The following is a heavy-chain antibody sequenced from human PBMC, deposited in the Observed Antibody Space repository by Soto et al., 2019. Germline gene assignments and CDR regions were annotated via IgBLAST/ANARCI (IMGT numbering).Heavy chain of an antibody. V-gene: IGHV3-30*03. CDR3: APRVVFATTYFQH. Sequence: QVQLVESGGGVVQPGRSLRLSCAASEFTFSSYGMHWVRQAPGKGLEWVAVISYDGSDNYYADSVKGRFTISRDNSHNPLYLQMDSLRAYVPAVYYCAPRVVFATTYFQHWGQGTLVTVSS. CDR2: ISYDGSDN. D-gene: IGHD1-26*01. J-gene: IGHJ1*01. CDR1: EFTFSSYG.